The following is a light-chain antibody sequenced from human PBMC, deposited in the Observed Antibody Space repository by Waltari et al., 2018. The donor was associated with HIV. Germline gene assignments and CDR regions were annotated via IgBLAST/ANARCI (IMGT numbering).Light chain of an antibody. CDR3: QQYVEWPLT. V-gene: IGKV3-15*01. CDR2: AAS. J-gene: IGKJ1*01. CDR1: QAVSSN. Sequence: EIVMTQSPATLSVSPGQRVTLSCRASQAVSSNVAWYQQKPGQSPSLLIFAASTRATGVPAWFSGNGFGTDFTLAITNLKSEDFAVYHCQQYVEWPLTFGQGTKLEV.